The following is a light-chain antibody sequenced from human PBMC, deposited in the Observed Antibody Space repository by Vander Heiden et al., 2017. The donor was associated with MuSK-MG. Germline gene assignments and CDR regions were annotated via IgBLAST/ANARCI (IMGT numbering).Light chain of an antibody. CDR3: QQSYSTPST. Sequence: DIPMTQSPSSLSASVGDRVTITCRASQSISSYLNWYQQKPGKAPKLLIYAASSLQGGVPSRCSGSGSGTDFTLTISSLQPEDFATYYCQQSYSTPSTFGQGTRLEIK. J-gene: IGKJ5*01. CDR1: QSISSY. V-gene: IGKV1-39*01. CDR2: AAS.